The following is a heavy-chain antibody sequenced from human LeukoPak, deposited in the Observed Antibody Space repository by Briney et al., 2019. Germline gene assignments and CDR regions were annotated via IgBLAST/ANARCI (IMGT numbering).Heavy chain of an antibody. V-gene: IGHV4-31*03. CDR2: VYYYRGST. CDR3: ARLFASGGYYYLDY. J-gene: IGHJ4*02. D-gene: IGHD3-22*01. CDR1: GGSINTGGNY. Sequence: SETPSLTCTVSGGSINTGGNYWSWIRQHPGKGLEWIGDVYYYRGSTHYTPPLKSRPTISIDTSKNQFSLRLSSVTAADTAVYFCARLFASGGYYYLDYWGQGTLVTVSS.